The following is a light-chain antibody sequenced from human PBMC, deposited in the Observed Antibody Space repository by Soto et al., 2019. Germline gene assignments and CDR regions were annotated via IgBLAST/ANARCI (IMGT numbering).Light chain of an antibody. CDR1: QSVSSN. Sequence: VMTQSQAPLSVSAGERATLSCRASQSVSSNLAWYPQKPGQAPRLLIYDASTRATGIPARFSGSGSGTEFTLTISSVQPDDFATYYCQQYKSSPLTVGGGTKGDIK. V-gene: IGKV3-15*01. J-gene: IGKJ4*01. CDR2: DAS. CDR3: QQYKSSPLT.